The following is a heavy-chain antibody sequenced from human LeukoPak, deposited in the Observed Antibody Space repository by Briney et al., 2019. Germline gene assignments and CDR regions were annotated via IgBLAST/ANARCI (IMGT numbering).Heavy chain of an antibody. CDR1: GYTFTSYD. CDR3: ATATGARNLLGGIAARRVNYYYMDV. J-gene: IGHJ6*03. CDR2: MNPDSGNT. V-gene: IGHV1-8*01. D-gene: IGHD6-6*01. Sequence: ASVKVSCKASGYTFTSYDIKWVRQATGQGLEWMGWMNPDSGNTGYAQKFQGRVTMTRNTSTSTAYMELSSLRSEDTAVYYCATATGARNLLGGIAARRVNYYYMDVWGKGTTVTVSS.